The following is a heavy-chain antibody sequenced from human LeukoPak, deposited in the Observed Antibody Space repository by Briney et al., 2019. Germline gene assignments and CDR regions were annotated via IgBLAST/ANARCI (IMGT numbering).Heavy chain of an antibody. V-gene: IGHV3-7*01. J-gene: IGHJ4*02. CDR2: IKQDGSEK. D-gene: IGHD4-17*01. CDR3: AREGHDYGYYYFDY. CDR1: GFTFSSYW. Sequence: GGSLRLSCAASGFTFSSYWMSWVRQAPGKGLGWVANIKQDGSEKYYVDSVKGRFTISRDNSKNTLYLQMNSLRAEDTAVYYCAREGHDYGYYYFDYWGQGTLVTVSS.